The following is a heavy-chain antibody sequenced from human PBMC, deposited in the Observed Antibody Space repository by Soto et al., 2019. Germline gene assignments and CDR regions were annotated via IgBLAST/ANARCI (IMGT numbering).Heavy chain of an antibody. D-gene: IGHD2-21*02. CDR2: ISYDGAT. J-gene: IGHJ4*02. Sequence: QVQLQESGPGLVKPSETLSLSCNVSGDSISSGYYWDWIRPPPGKGLEWIGSISYDGATYSNPSLKSRVTISVDTSKNQFSLNLSSVTAADTAVYYCASLAPWDNGDPFDYWGQGTLLTVSS. CDR3: ASLAPWDNGDPFDY. V-gene: IGHV4-38-2*02. CDR1: GDSISSGYY.